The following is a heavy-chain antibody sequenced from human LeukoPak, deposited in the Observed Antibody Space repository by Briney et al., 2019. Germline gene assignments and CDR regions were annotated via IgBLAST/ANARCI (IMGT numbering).Heavy chain of an antibody. CDR3: ARVYSNYYYYYMDV. V-gene: IGHV3-9*01. Sequence: GGSLRLSCAASGFTFDDYAMHWVRQAPGKGLEWVSGISWNSGSIGYADSVKGRFTISRDNSKNTLYLQMNSLRAEDTAVYYCARVYSNYYYYYMDVWGKGTTVTVSS. CDR1: GFTFDDYA. CDR2: ISWNSGSI. D-gene: IGHD4-11*01. J-gene: IGHJ6*03.